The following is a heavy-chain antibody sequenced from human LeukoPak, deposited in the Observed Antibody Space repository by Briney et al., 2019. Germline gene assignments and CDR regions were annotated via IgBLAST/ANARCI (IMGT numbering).Heavy chain of an antibody. CDR1: GGSISSSSDY. J-gene: IGHJ4*02. V-gene: IGHV4-39*07. D-gene: IGHD6-13*01. CDR2: MYYSGST. Sequence: SETLSLTCTVSGGSISSSSDYWGWIRQPPGKGLEWIGSMYYSGSTYYNPSLKSRVTISLDTSKNQFSLKLSSVTAEDTAVYYCARAGYSSSGDYWGQGTLVTVSS. CDR3: ARAGYSSSGDY.